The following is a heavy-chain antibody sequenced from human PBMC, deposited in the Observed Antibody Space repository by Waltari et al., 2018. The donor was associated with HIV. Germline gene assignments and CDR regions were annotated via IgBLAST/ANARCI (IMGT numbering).Heavy chain of an antibody. Sequence: QVQLVQSGSELKKPGASVKVSCKASGYTFTSYAVNWVPQAPGQGLEWMGWINTNTGNPTYVQGFTGRCVFSLDSSGSTAYLQLSSLNAEDTAVYYCARNREGPLDYWGQGTLVTVSS. CDR3: ARNREGPLDY. V-gene: IGHV7-4-1*02. D-gene: IGHD1-26*01. CDR2: INTNTGNP. J-gene: IGHJ4*02. CDR1: GYTFTSYA.